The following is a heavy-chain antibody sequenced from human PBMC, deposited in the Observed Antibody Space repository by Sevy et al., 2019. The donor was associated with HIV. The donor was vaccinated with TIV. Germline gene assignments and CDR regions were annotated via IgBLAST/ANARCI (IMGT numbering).Heavy chain of an antibody. CDR2: ISVNNGNR. V-gene: IGHV1-18*01. CDR1: GYTFTTYA. J-gene: IGHJ4*02. Sequence: ASVKVSCKASGYTFTTYAITWVRQAPGEGLEWMGWISVNNGNRNYAQKVQDRVTMTTDTSTNTAYMELRSLRSDDTAMHYCARVVMSSSWPCFDYWGQGTLVTVSS. CDR3: ARVVMSSSWPCFDY. D-gene: IGHD6-13*01.